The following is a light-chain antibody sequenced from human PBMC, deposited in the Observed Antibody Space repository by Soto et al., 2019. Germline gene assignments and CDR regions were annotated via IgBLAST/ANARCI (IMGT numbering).Light chain of an antibody. V-gene: IGKV1-17*01. CDR3: LQYNSYSWT. CDR1: QSISSY. Sequence: DIQMTQSPSSLSASVGDRVTITCRASQSISSYLNWYQQKPGKPPKLLVYSASTLQSGVPSRFSGSGSGTEFTLTISSLQPEDFATYYCLQYNSYSWTFGLGTKVDI. J-gene: IGKJ1*01. CDR2: SAS.